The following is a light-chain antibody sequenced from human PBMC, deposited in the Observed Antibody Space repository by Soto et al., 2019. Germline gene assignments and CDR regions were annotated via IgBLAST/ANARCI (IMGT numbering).Light chain of an antibody. CDR3: QQSYRARCT. CDR2: ATS. CDR1: QNIRSY. Sequence: DIQMTQSPSSLSASVGDRVTITCRASQNIRSYLNWYQQKPGKAPQLLIYATSSLQTGVPSRFSASGSGTDFSLVISELQPEDSAPYYSQQSYRARCTSGRGTKVEI. J-gene: IGKJ1*01. V-gene: IGKV1-39*01.